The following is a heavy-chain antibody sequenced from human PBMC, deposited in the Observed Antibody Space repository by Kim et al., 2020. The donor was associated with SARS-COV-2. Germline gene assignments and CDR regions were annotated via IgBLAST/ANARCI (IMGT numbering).Heavy chain of an antibody. V-gene: IGHV1-3*01. Sequence: ASVKVSCKASGYTFTSYAMHWVRQAPGQRLEWMGWINAGNGNTKYSQKFQGRVTITRDTSASTAYMELSSLRSEDTAVYYCARDGARGYSGYVGLWFDYWGQGTLVTVSS. CDR1: GYTFTSYA. D-gene: IGHD5-12*01. CDR2: INAGNGNT. CDR3: ARDGARGYSGYVGLWFDY. J-gene: IGHJ4*02.